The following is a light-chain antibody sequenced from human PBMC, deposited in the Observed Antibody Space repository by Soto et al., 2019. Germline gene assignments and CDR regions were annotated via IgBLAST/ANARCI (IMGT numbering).Light chain of an antibody. CDR2: AAS. Sequence: DIQMTQSPSSLSASVEDRVIITCRASQSISNHINWYQQKPGKAPKLLIFAASSLQSGVPSRFSGSRSGPDFTLTISSLQPEDFATYHCLQYHSDWTFGQGTKVDNK. CDR1: QSISNH. CDR3: LQYHSDWT. V-gene: IGKV1-39*01. J-gene: IGKJ1*01.